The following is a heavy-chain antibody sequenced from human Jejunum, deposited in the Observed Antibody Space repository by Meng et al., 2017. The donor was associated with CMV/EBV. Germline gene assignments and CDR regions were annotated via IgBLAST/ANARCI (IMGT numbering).Heavy chain of an antibody. CDR2: IAGSGRYM. Sequence: YTLNWVRQAPGKGLEWVASIAGSGRYMYSPDSLKGRFTISRDNGRKSVSLQMDSLTIEDTAIYYCARGSSPRLPRTHYIYYGMDVWGQGTTVTVSS. V-gene: IGHV3-21*01. J-gene: IGHJ6*02. CDR1: YT. D-gene: IGHD2-2*02. CDR3: ARGSSPRLPRTHYIYYGMDV.